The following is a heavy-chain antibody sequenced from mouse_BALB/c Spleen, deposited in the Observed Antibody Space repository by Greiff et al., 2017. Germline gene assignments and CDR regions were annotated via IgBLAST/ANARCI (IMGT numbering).Heavy chain of an antibody. D-gene: IGHD1-1*01. CDR2: ISSGGGST. CDR3: ARQALYYYAMDY. CDR1: GFAFSSYD. J-gene: IGHJ4*01. V-gene: IGHV5-12-1*01. Sequence: EVQGVESGGGLVKPGGSLKLSCAASGFAFSSYDMSWVRQTPEKRLEWVAYISSGGGSTYYPDTVKGRFTISRDNAKNTLFLQMSSLKSEDTAMYYCARQALYYYAMDYWGQGTSVTVSS.